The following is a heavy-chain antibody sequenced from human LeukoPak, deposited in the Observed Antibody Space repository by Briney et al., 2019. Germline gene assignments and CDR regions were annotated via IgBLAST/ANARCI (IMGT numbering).Heavy chain of an antibody. D-gene: IGHD1-26*01. J-gene: IGHJ4*02. Sequence: PGGSLRLSCAASGFTFSSYAMSWVRQAPGKGLEWVAVISYDGSNKYYADSVKGRFTISRDNSKNTLYLQMNSLRAEDTAVYYCAKGRYSGSYTFDYWGQGTLVTVSS. CDR2: ISYDGSNK. V-gene: IGHV3-30*18. CDR1: GFTFSSYA. CDR3: AKGRYSGSYTFDY.